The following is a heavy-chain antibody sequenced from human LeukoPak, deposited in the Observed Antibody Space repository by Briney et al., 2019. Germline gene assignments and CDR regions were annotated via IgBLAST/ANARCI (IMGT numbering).Heavy chain of an antibody. Sequence: PGGSLRLSCAASGFTFDDYAMHWVRQAPGKGLEWVSGISWNSGSIGYADSVKGRITISRDNAKNSLYLQMNSLRAEDTALYYCARAGAMVRDYMDVWGKGTTVTVSS. D-gene: IGHD3-10*01. CDR3: ARAGAMVRDYMDV. CDR1: GFTFDDYA. V-gene: IGHV3-9*01. CDR2: ISWNSGSI. J-gene: IGHJ6*03.